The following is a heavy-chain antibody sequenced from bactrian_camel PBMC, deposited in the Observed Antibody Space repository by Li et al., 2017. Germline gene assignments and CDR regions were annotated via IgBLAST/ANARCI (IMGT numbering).Heavy chain of an antibody. CDR2: IYGFGAVT. D-gene: IGHD6*01. V-gene: IGHV3S42*01. CDR3: AADPVPACYGGSWFFPAARDY. J-gene: IGHJ4*01. Sequence: DVQLVESGGDSVQAGGSLRLSCVASGVNNRLYCMGRFRQAPGKEREGVATIYGFGAVTSYADSVKGRFTISQDSAKNILYLQMHSLKPEDTGMYYCAADPVPACYGGSWFFPAARDYWGQGTQVTVS. CDR1: GVNNRLYC.